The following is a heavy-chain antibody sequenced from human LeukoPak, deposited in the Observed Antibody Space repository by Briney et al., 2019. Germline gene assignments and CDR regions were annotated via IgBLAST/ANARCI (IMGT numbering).Heavy chain of an antibody. CDR1: GFTFSDHY. Sequence: GGSLRLSCAASGFTFSDHYMDWVRQAPGKGLEWFARTRNKANSYTTEYAASVKGRFTISRDNAKNSLYLQMNSLRAEDTALYYCAKGSGIAAAAPDYWGQGTLVTVSS. D-gene: IGHD6-13*01. CDR2: TRNKANSYTT. CDR3: AKGSGIAAAAPDY. V-gene: IGHV3-72*01. J-gene: IGHJ4*02.